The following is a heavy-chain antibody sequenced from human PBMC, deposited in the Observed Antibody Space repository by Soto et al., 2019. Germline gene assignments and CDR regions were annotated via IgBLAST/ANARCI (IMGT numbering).Heavy chain of an antibody. J-gene: IGHJ6*02. CDR1: GFTFSSYG. CDR3: ARGSWTSYDSYYYYFGMDV. Sequence: SLRLSCAASGFTFSSYGMHWVRQAPGKGLEWVAVISYDGSNKYYADSVKGRFTISRDNSKNTLYLQMNSLRAEDTAVYYCARGSWTSYDSYYYYFGMDVWGQGTTVTVSS. D-gene: IGHD5-12*01. V-gene: IGHV3-30*03. CDR2: ISYDGSNK.